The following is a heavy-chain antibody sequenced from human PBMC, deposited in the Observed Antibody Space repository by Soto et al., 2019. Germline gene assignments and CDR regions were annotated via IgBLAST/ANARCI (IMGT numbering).Heavy chain of an antibody. D-gene: IGHD5-18*01. V-gene: IGHV4-30-4*01. CDR2: IYYSGST. J-gene: IGHJ6*02. Sequence: SETLSLTCTVSGGSISSGDYYWSWIRQPPGKGLEWIGYIYYSGSTYYNPSLKSRVTISVDTSKNQFSLKLSSVTAADTAVYYCARGYSYGYVYYYYYGMDVWGQGTTVTVSS. CDR1: GGSISSGDYY. CDR3: ARGYSYGYVYYYYYGMDV.